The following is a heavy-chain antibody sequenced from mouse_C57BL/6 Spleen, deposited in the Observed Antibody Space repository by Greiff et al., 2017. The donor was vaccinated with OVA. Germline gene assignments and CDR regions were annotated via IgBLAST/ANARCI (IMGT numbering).Heavy chain of an antibody. Sequence: QVQLQQPGAELVKPGASVKLSCKASGYTFTSYWMHWVKQRPGQGLEWIGMIHPNSGSTNYNEKFKSKATLTVDKSSSTAYMQLSSLTSEDSAVYYCARSGGNYGAMDYWGQGTSVTVSS. CDR1: GYTFTSYW. J-gene: IGHJ4*01. V-gene: IGHV1-64*01. D-gene: IGHD2-1*01. CDR3: ARSGGNYGAMDY. CDR2: IHPNSGST.